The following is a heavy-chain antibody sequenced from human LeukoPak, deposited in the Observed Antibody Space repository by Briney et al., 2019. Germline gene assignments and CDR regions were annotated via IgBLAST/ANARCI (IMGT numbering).Heavy chain of an antibody. J-gene: IGHJ5*02. CDR3: ARISYGSGRPWFDP. V-gene: IGHV1-69*04. Sequence: SVKVSCKASGGTFSSYAISWVQQAPGQGLEWMGRIIPILGIANYAQEFQGRVTITADKSTSTAYMELSSLRSEDTAVYYCARISYGSGRPWFDPWGQGTLVTVSS. CDR1: GGTFSSYA. D-gene: IGHD3-10*01. CDR2: IIPILGIA.